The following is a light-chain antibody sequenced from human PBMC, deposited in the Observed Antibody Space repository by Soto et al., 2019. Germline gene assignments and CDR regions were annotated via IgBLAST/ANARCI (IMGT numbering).Light chain of an antibody. CDR3: QQYNNWPPWT. CDR2: GAS. Sequence: DIVLTHAPATLSVSPGERATLSCRASQIISSSYLAWYQQKPGQAPRLLIYGASTRATGIPARFSGSGSGTEFTLTISSLQSEDFEVYYCQQYNNWPPWTFGQGTKV. J-gene: IGKJ1*01. V-gene: IGKV3-15*01. CDR1: QIISSSY.